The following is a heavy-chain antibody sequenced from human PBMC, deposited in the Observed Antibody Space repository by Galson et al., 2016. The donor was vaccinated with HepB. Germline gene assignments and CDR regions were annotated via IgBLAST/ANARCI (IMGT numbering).Heavy chain of an antibody. CDR3: ATQKCGGSGDVYYGMDV. Sequence: SETLSLTCSVSGGSMTSSSPFWGWIRQPPGKGVEWIGSVHNSGFTYDSPSLKSRVTMSVDTSMNQFSLKLRSVTAADTAVYYCATQKCGGSGDVYYGMDVWGQGTTVTVSS. CDR1: GGSMTSSSPF. CDR2: VHNSGFT. V-gene: IGHV4-39*01. D-gene: IGHD2-15*01. J-gene: IGHJ6*02.